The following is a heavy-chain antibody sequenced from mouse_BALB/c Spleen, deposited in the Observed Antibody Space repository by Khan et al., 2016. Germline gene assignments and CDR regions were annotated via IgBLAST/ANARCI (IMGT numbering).Heavy chain of an antibody. CDR1: GFDFSRYW. CDR3: ARLGYYGTRDY. CDR2: INPDSSTI. Sequence: EVKLLESGGGLVQPGGSLKLSCAASGFDFSRYWMSWVRQAPGKGLEWIGEINPDSSTINYTTSLKDKFFISRDNAKNTLYLQMSKVRSEDTALYYCARLGYYGTRDYWGQGTSVTVSS. D-gene: IGHD1-1*01. V-gene: IGHV4-1*02. J-gene: IGHJ4*01.